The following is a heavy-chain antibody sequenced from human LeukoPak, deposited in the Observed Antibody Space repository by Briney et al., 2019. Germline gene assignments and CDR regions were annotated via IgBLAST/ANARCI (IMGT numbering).Heavy chain of an antibody. Sequence: GGSLRLSCGASGFTFSSFVMSWVRQTPGKGLEWVATITAGGSNTYYADSVKGRFTISRDNSKNTLHLQMNSPRAEDTAVYYCATRGTSATKYFADWGQGTLVSVSS. CDR2: ITAGGSNT. J-gene: IGHJ4*02. CDR3: ATRGTSATKYFAD. D-gene: IGHD1-1*01. CDR1: GFTFSSFV. V-gene: IGHV3-23*01.